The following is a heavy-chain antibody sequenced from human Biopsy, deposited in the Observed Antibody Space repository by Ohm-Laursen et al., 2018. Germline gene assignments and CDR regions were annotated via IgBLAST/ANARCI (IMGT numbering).Heavy chain of an antibody. D-gene: IGHD5-24*01. CDR2: IVPILGTV. J-gene: IGHJ4*02. CDR3: ATDADGYYTEFDF. Sequence: SVKVSCKASGGPFNNHAFSWVRQAPGQGLEWLGRIVPILGTVNYAQRFQGRVALTADKSTGTAYMELSRLISDDTAVYYCATDADGYYTEFDFWGQGTLITVSS. V-gene: IGHV1-69*04. CDR1: GGPFNNHA.